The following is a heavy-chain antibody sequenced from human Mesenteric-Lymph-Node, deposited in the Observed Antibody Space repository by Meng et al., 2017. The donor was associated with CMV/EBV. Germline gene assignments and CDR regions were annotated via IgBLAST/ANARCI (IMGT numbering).Heavy chain of an antibody. CDR2: INPNSGGT. CDR1: GYTFTGYY. Sequence: ASVKVSCKASGYTFTGYYMHWVRQAPGQGLEWMGWINPNSGGTNYAQKFQGRVTMTRDTSNSTAYMELSRLRSDDTVVYYCARGGERLANWFDPWGQGTLVTVSS. V-gene: IGHV1-2*02. D-gene: IGHD6-25*01. CDR3: ARGGERLANWFDP. J-gene: IGHJ5*02.